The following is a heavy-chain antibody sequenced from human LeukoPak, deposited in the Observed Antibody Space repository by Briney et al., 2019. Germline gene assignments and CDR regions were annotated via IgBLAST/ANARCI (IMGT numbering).Heavy chain of an antibody. Sequence: ASVKVSCKASGYTFTSYDINWVRQATGQGLEWMGWMNPNSGNTGYAQKFQGRVTITRNTSISTAYMELSSLRSEDTAVYYCARGRRGCSSTSCYRFHYYYYMDVWGKGTTVTVSS. CDR2: MNPNSGNT. V-gene: IGHV1-8*03. CDR3: ARGRRGCSSTSCYRFHYYYYMDV. D-gene: IGHD2-2*01. J-gene: IGHJ6*03. CDR1: GYTFTSYD.